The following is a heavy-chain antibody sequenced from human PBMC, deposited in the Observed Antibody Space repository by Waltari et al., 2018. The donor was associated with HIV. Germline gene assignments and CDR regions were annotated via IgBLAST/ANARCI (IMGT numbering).Heavy chain of an antibody. J-gene: IGHJ4*02. D-gene: IGHD5-18*01. CDR1: GFTFGGPA. Sequence: EVQLVESGGGLVQPGGSLKPSCEASGFTFGGPAMTWVRQASGKGLEWVGRIRSKANSYATAYAASVKGRFTISRDDSKNTAYLQMNSLKTEDTAVYYCTRHDRDTAMMFDYWGQGTLVTVSS. V-gene: IGHV3-73*02. CDR3: TRHDRDTAMMFDY. CDR2: IRSKANSYAT.